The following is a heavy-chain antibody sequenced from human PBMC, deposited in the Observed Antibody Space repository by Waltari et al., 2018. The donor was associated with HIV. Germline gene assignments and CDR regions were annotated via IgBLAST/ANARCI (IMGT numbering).Heavy chain of an antibody. V-gene: IGHV3-21*05. J-gene: IGHJ6*02. Sequence: EEQLVESGGGLVNPGGSVRRSCEASGFSFGDYAMNWVRQAPGKGLEWIAYISSSSFNIKYADSVRGRFTISRDNTQNSLSLQMNNLIDEDTADYFCARDTLNFFFGLDLWGHGTPVTVSS. CDR1: GFSFGDYA. CDR2: ISSSSFNI. CDR3: ARDTLNFFFGLDL.